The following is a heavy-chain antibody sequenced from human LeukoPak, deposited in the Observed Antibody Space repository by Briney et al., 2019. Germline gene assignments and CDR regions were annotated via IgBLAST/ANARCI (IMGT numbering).Heavy chain of an antibody. V-gene: IGHV4-39*07. CDR1: GGSISSSSFY. J-gene: IGHJ5*02. CDR2: IYYSWST. Sequence: SETLSLTCSVSGGSISSSSFYWGWIRQPPGKGLEWIGSIYYSWSTYNNPSLKSRVTISVDKYKSQFCLKLSSVTAADTAVYYCARGGSYSNRFDPWGQGTLVTVSS. CDR3: ARGGSYSNRFDP. D-gene: IGHD1-26*01.